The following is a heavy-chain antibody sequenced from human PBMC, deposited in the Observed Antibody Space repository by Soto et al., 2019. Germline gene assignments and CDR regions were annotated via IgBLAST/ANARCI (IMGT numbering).Heavy chain of an antibody. D-gene: IGHD5-18*01. Sequence: TLSLTCAVYGGSFSGYYWSWIRQPPGKGLEWIGEINHSGSTNYNPSLKSRVTISVDTSKNQFSLKLSSVTAADTAVYYCARARYSYGAKYGWFEPWGQGTLVTVSS. CDR2: INHSGST. CDR1: GGSFSGYY. V-gene: IGHV4-34*01. CDR3: ARARYSYGAKYGWFEP. J-gene: IGHJ5*02.